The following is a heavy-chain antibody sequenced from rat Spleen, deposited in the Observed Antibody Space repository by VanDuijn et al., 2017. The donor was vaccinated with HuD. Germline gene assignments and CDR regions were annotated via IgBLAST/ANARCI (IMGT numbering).Heavy chain of an antibody. CDR1: GFSLTSYN. CDR2: IWGDGST. J-gene: IGHJ2*01. Sequence: QVQLKESGPGLVQPSQTLSLTCTVSGFSLTSYNVHWVRQPPGKGLEWMGGIWGDGSTDYNSALKSRLSISRDTSKNQVFLKMNSLQTDDTGTYYCTRDREGSFDYWGQGVMVTVSS. V-gene: IGHV2-30*01. CDR3: TRDREGSFDY.